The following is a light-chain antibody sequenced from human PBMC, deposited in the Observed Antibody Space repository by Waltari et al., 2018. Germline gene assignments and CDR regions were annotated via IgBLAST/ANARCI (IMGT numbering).Light chain of an antibody. CDR1: QSISNY. CDR2: AAS. CDR3: QQSSNTLT. Sequence: DIQMTQSPSSLSASVGDRVTITCRASQSISNYLNWYQQKPGKAPNLLIYAASILQSGVPSRFTGSGSGTDFTLTISSLQPEDFATYYCQQSSNTLTFGAGTKVEMK. J-gene: IGKJ4*01. V-gene: IGKV1-39*01.